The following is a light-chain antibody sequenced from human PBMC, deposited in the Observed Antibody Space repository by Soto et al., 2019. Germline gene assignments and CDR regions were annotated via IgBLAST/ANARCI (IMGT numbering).Light chain of an antibody. CDR3: QQYGSSHGGWT. V-gene: IGKV3-20*01. J-gene: IGKJ1*01. Sequence: EIVLTQSPGTLSLSPGERATLSCRASQSVSSSYLAWYQQKPGQAPRLLIYGASSRATGIPDRFSGSGSGTDFTLTISRLEPEDFAVYYCQQYGSSHGGWTFGQGTKVEIK. CDR2: GAS. CDR1: QSVSSSY.